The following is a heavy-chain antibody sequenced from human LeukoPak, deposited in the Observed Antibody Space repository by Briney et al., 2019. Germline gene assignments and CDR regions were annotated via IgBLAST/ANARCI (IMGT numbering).Heavy chain of an antibody. CDR1: GFTFSRNS. V-gene: IGHV3-21*05. CDR3: ATDSSALYHAFDI. J-gene: IGHJ3*02. CDR2: ITSSSSYM. D-gene: IGHD6-19*01. Sequence: PGGSLRLSCAASGFTFSRNSMNWVRQAPGKGLEWVSYITSSSSYMSYADSVRGRFTISRDNAKNSLYLQMNSLRAEDTALYYCATDSSALYHAFDIWGQGTMVTVSS.